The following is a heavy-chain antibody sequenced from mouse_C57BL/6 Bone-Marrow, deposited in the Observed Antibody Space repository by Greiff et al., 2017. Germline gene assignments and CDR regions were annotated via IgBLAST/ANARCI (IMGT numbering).Heavy chain of an antibody. Sequence: VQLQQPGAELVKPGASVKMSRKASGYTFTSYWITWVKQRPGQGLEWIGDIYPTSGRTNYNEKFKSKAILTVDTSSNTAYMQLSSLTSEDSAVFYCARSGPRGRSFDYWGQGTTLTVSS. D-gene: IGHD3-1*01. J-gene: IGHJ2*01. V-gene: IGHV1-55*01. CDR1: GYTFTSYW. CDR2: IYPTSGRT. CDR3: ARSGPRGRSFDY.